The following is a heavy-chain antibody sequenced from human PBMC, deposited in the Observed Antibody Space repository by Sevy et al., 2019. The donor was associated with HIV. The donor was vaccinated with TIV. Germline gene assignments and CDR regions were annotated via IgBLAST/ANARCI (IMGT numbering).Heavy chain of an antibody. D-gene: IGHD3-3*01. J-gene: IGHJ4*02. CDR2: FDPEDGET. CDR1: GYTLTELS. V-gene: IGHV1-24*01. CDR3: ATDSPGFRVPNFWRGYAWGGFDY. Sequence: ASVKVSCKVSGYTLTELSMHWVRQAPGKGLEWMGGFDPEDGETIYAQKFQGRVTMTGDTSTDTAYMELSSLRSEDTAVYYCATDSPGFRVPNFWRGYAWGGFDYWGQGTLVTVSS.